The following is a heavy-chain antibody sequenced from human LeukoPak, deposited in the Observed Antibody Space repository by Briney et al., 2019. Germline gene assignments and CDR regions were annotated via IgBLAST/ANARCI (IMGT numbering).Heavy chain of an antibody. Sequence: ASVKVSCKASGYTFTSYCMHWVRQAPGQGLEWMGIINPSGGSTSYAQKFQGRVTMTRDTSTSTVYMELSSLRSGDTAVYYCARVRTTVTKGIDFDYWGQGTLVTVSS. J-gene: IGHJ4*02. V-gene: IGHV1-46*01. D-gene: IGHD4-17*01. CDR1: GYTFTSYC. CDR3: ARVRTTVTKGIDFDY. CDR2: INPSGGST.